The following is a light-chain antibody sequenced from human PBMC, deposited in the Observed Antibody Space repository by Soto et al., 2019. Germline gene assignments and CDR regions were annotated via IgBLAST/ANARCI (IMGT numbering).Light chain of an antibody. V-gene: IGLV2-23*01. J-gene: IGLJ1*01. Sequence: QSVLTQPASASGSPGQSITISYTGTSSDVGSYNLVSWYQQHPGKAPKLMIYEGSKRPSGVSNRFSGSKSGNTASLTISGLQAEDEADYYCCSYAGSSTLYVFGTGTKVTVL. CDR1: SSDVGSYNL. CDR3: CSYAGSSTLYV. CDR2: EGS.